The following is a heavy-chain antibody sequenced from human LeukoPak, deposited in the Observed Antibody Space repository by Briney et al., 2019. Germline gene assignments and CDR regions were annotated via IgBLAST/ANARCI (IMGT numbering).Heavy chain of an antibody. J-gene: IGHJ2*01. V-gene: IGHV1-69*04. CDR1: GGTFSSYA. CDR2: IIPILGIA. Sequence: SVKVPCKASGGTFSSYAISWVRQAPGQGLEWMGRIIPILGIANYAQKFQGRVTITADKSTSTAYMELSSLRSEDTAVYYCAGDVEMATIYGFAGGWYFDLWGRGTLVTVSS. CDR3: AGDVEMATIYGFAGGWYFDL. D-gene: IGHD5-12*01.